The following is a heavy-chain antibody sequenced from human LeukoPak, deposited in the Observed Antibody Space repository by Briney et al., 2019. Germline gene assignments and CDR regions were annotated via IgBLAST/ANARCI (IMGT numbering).Heavy chain of an antibody. CDR1: LYTFSNYG. CDR2: ISGYKGNT. J-gene: IGHJ3*02. Sequence: ASVKVSRKASLYTFSNYGINSVRPAPRQGLEWVGWISGYKGNTKYVQKFQERVTMTTDTSTSTAYMELRSLRSDDRAVYYCARGGESYYSAFDIWGQGTMVTVSS. CDR3: ARGGESYYSAFDI. D-gene: IGHD1-26*01. V-gene: IGHV1-18*01.